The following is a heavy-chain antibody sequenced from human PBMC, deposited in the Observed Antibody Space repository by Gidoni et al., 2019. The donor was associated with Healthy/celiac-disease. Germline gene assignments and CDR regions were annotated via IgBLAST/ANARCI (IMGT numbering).Heavy chain of an antibody. D-gene: IGHD2-21*02. J-gene: IGHJ4*02. V-gene: IGHV2-70*04. CDR3: ARIWPRGPEVVTATTLYYFDY. CDR1: GFSLSTSGMR. CDR2: IDWDDDK. Sequence: QVTLKESGPALVKPTQTLTLTCTFSGFSLSTSGMRVSWIRQPPGKALEWLARIDWDDDKFYSTSLKTRLTISKDTSKNQVVLTMTNMDPVDTATYYCARIWPRGPEVVTATTLYYFDYWGQGTLVTVSS.